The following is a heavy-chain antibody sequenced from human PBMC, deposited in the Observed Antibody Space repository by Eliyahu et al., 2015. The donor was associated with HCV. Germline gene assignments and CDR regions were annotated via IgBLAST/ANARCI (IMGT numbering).Heavy chain of an antibody. CDR3: AKEWGSSACFDY. Sequence: EVQLLESGGGLVQPGGSLXLSCAASGFPFSSXAMNWVRQAPGKGLEWVSIISDTSGSTYYADSVKGRFTISRDNSKNTLYLQMNSLRAEDTAVYYCAKEWGSSACFDYWGQGTLVTVSS. CDR2: ISDTSGST. J-gene: IGHJ4*02. CDR1: GFPFSSXA. D-gene: IGHD6-6*01. V-gene: IGHV3-23*01.